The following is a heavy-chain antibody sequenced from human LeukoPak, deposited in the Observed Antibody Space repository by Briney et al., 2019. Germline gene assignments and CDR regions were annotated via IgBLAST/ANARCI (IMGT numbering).Heavy chain of an antibody. CDR3: ARRVVTAHWYFDL. V-gene: IGHV4-59*08. D-gene: IGHD2-21*02. CDR1: GGSIRSYY. Sequence: PSETLSLTCTVSGGSIRSYYWSWIRQSPGKGLEWIGYIYYSGSTNYNPSLKSRITISVDTSKNQFSLKLSSVTAADTAVYYCARRVVTAHWYFDLWGRGTLVTVSS. CDR2: IYYSGST. J-gene: IGHJ2*01.